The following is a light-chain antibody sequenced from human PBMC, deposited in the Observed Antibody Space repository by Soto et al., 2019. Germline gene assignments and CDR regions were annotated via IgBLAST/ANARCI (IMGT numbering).Light chain of an antibody. J-gene: IGLJ1*01. Sequence: QSVLTQPPSVSEAPGQRVTISCTGSSYNIGAGYEAHWYQQVPGTAPKLLIYEDNNRPSGVPDRVSGSKSGTTASLAITGLQDEDEAEYYCQSYDSSLSGYVFGTGTKLTVL. CDR1: SYNIGAGYE. CDR2: EDN. CDR3: QSYDSSLSGYV. V-gene: IGLV1-40*01.